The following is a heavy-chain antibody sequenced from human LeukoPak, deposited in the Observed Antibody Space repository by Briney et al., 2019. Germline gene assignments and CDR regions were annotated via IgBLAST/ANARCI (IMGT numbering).Heavy chain of an antibody. CDR3: ARDLRVDYYYYMDV. J-gene: IGHJ6*03. V-gene: IGHV4-59*01. CDR2: IYYSGST. Sequence: SETLSLTCTVSGGSISSYYWSWIRQPPGKGLEWIGYIYYSGSTNYNPSLKSRVTISVDASKNQFSLKLSSVTAADTAVYYCARDLRVDYYYYMDVWGKGTTVTVSS. D-gene: IGHD3-3*01. CDR1: GGSISSYY.